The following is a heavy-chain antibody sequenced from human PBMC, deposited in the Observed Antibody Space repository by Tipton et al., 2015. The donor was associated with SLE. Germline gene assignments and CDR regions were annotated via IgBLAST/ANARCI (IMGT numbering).Heavy chain of an antibody. V-gene: IGHV4-59*01. Sequence: LRLSCTVSGGSISSYYWSWIRQLPGKGLEWIGYIYSSGSTNYNPSLKSRVIISVDTSKNQFSLRLSSVTAADTALYYCARGDSKLSSFDCWGQGTLVTVSS. CDR1: GGSISSYY. D-gene: IGHD6-13*01. CDR2: IYSSGST. J-gene: IGHJ4*02. CDR3: ARGDSKLSSFDC.